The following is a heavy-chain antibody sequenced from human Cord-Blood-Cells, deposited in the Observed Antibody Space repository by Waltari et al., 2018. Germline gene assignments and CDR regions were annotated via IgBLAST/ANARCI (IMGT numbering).Heavy chain of an antibody. CDR1: GFSLSNARMG. CDR3: ARIPLGGNWYFDL. Sequence: QVTLKESGPVRVKPTETLTLTCTVSGFSLSNARMGVSCIRQPQGKALEWLAHIFSNDEKSYSTSLKSRLTISKDTSKSQVVLTMTNMDPVDTATYYCARIPLGGNWYFDLWGRGTLVTVSS. CDR2: IFSNDEK. J-gene: IGHJ2*01. D-gene: IGHD2-15*01. V-gene: IGHV2-26*01.